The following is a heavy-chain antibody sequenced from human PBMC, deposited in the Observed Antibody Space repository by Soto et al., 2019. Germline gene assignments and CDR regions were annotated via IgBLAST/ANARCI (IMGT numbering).Heavy chain of an antibody. CDR2: IYNTATT. CDR1: GRSISTGGYY. J-gene: IGHJ5*02. CDR3: ARDPAP. Sequence: QVQLQESGPGLVKPSQTLSLTCTVSGRSISTGGYYWSWIRQHPGKGLGWIGYIYNTATTYYNPSRKSPVTMPVDTSKTQCSLKPSSVTVADTAVYYCARDPAPWGQGALVTVSS. V-gene: IGHV4-31*01.